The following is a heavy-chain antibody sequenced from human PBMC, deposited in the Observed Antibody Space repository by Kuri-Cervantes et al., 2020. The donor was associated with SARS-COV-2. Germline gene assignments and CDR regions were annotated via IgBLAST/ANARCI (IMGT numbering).Heavy chain of an antibody. CDR3: ARDEDSSGSDY. Sequence: GGSLRLSCAASGYTFTSYYMHWVRQAPGQGLEWMGIINPSGGSTSYAQKFQGRVTMTRDTSTSTVYMELSSLRSEDTAVCYCARDEDSSGSDYWGQGTLVTVSS. V-gene: IGHV1-46*01. CDR2: INPSGGST. D-gene: IGHD6-19*01. J-gene: IGHJ4*02. CDR1: GYTFTSYY.